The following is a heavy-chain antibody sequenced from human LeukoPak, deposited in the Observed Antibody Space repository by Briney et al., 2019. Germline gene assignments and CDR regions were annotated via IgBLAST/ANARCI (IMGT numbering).Heavy chain of an antibody. CDR1: GFTFDDYA. Sequence: SGGSLRLSCAASGFTFDDYAMHWVRQAPGKGLEWVSLISGDGGSTYYADSVKGRFTISRDNSKNSLYLQMNSLRTQDTALYYCAKEMEWTYYYDSSGYPGYWGQGTLVTVSS. CDR3: AKEMEWTYYYDSSGYPGY. J-gene: IGHJ4*02. CDR2: ISGDGGST. D-gene: IGHD3-22*01. V-gene: IGHV3-43*02.